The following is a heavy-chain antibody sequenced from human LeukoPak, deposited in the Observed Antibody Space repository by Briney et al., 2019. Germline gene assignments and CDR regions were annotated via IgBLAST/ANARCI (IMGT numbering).Heavy chain of an antibody. J-gene: IGHJ4*02. CDR3: ARENDYGGNFRYGYFDY. V-gene: IGHV3-48*01. CDR2: ISSGSSTI. Sequence: PGGSLRLSCAASGFTFSTYSMNWVRQAPGQGLEWVSYISSGSSTIYSAYPVKGRFTISRDNAKNSLYLQMNSLRAEDTAVYYCARENDYGGNFRYGYFDYWGQGTLVTVSS. D-gene: IGHD4-23*01. CDR1: GFTFSTYS.